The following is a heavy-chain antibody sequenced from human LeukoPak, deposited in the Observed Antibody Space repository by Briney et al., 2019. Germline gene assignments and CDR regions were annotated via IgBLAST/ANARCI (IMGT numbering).Heavy chain of an antibody. J-gene: IGHJ6*03. CDR1: GFSFSYHG. CDR3: ARSGIKMVRGVIIKSPYHMDV. D-gene: IGHD3-10*01. CDR2: IYSGGST. V-gene: IGHV3-66*01. Sequence: PGGSLRLSCVASGFSFSYHGMNWVRLAPGKGLEWVSLIYSGGSTYYADSVKGRFTISRDNSKNTLYLQMNSLRAEDTAVYYCARSGIKMVRGVIIKSPYHMDVWGKGTTVTVSS.